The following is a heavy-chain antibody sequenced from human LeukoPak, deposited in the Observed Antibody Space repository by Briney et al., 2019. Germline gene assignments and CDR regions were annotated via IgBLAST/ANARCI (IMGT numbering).Heavy chain of an antibody. CDR2: IKVKSGAT. V-gene: IGHV1-2*02. CDR1: GYTFTGYY. J-gene: IGHJ6*02. Sequence: ASVKVSCKASGYTFTGYYMHRVRQAPGQGPEWMGWIKVKSGATNYTQKFQGRVTMTRDTSITTVYMELSSLRSDDTAVYYCARDIVVVAAGVYGMDVGGQGTTITVSS. CDR3: ARDIVVVAAGVYGMDV. D-gene: IGHD2-15*01.